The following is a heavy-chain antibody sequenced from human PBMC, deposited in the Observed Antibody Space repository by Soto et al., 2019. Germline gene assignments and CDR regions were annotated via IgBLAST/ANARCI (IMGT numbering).Heavy chain of an antibody. CDR2: IYWDDEK. D-gene: IGHD7-27*01. CDR1: GFSLSTSGVG. CDR3: AHTELGTKLDY. V-gene: IGHV2-5*02. Sequence: QITLKESGPTLVKPTQTLTLTCTFSGFSLSTSGVGVGWIRQPPGKALEWLALIYWDDEKRYSPSLKSRLTITKDTSKNQVVLTMTNMDPVDTATYYCAHTELGTKLDYWGQGTLVTVSS. J-gene: IGHJ4*02.